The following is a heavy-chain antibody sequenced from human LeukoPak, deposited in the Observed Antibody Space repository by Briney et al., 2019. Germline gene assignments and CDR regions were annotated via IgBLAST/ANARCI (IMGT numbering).Heavy chain of an antibody. D-gene: IGHD5-18*01. Sequence: PLETLSLTCTVSGGSISSYYWSWIRQPPGKGLEWIGYIYYSGSTNYNPSLKSRVTISVDTSKNQFSLKLSSVTAADTAVYYCARELGSGYSYGIFDYWSQGTLVTVSS. CDR3: ARELGSGYSYGIFDY. CDR1: GGSISSYY. CDR2: IYYSGST. V-gene: IGHV4-59*01. J-gene: IGHJ4*02.